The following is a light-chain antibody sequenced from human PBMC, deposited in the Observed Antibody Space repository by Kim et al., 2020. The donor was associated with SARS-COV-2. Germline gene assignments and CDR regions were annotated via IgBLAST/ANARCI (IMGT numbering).Light chain of an antibody. V-gene: IGKV1-27*01. CDR3: QKYNGAPWT. J-gene: IGKJ1*01. Sequence: ASLGDRATIPARASKGISTNVAWYQQKPGDVPKLLIYDASAWLSGVPSRFSGSGSGTDFTLTISSLQPEDVATYYCQKYNGAPWTFGQGTKVDIK. CDR2: DAS. CDR1: KGISTN.